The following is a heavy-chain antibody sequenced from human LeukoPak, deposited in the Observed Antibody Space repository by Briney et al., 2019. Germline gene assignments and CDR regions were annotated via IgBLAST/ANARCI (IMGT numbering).Heavy chain of an antibody. D-gene: IGHD5-24*01. J-gene: IGHJ5*02. V-gene: IGHV4-59*01. CDR2: IYYSGST. CDR1: GGSFSGYY. CDR3: ARVEMATIGDNWFDP. Sequence: SETLSLTCAVYGGSFSGYYWSWIRQPPGKGLEWIGYIYYSGSTNYNPSLKSRVTISVDTSKNQFSLKLSSVTAADTAVYYCARVEMATIGDNWFDPWGQGTLVTVSS.